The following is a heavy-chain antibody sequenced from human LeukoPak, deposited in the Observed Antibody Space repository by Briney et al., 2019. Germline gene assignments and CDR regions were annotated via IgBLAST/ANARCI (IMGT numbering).Heavy chain of an antibody. J-gene: IGHJ3*02. CDR3: ARDWGRQQLEAFDI. Sequence: GASVKVSCKASGYTFTGYYMHWVRQAPGQGLEWMGWINPNSGGTNYAQKFQGRVTMTRDTSISTAYMELSRLRSDDTAVYYCARDWGRQQLEAFDIWGQGTMVTVSS. CDR1: GYTFTGYY. D-gene: IGHD6-13*01. CDR2: INPNSGGT. V-gene: IGHV1-2*02.